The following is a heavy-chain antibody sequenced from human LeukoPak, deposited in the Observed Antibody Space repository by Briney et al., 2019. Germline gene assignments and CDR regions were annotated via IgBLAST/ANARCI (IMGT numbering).Heavy chain of an antibody. Sequence: AGGSLRLSCTPSGLTIGDDAVSWVRQAPGKGLEWVGFIRSKTYGGTTEYAASVKGRFTISRDDSKSIAYLQMNSLKTEDTAVYYCTRTYSSSWSWYFDYWGQGTLVTVSS. J-gene: IGHJ4*02. CDR2: IRSKTYGGTT. V-gene: IGHV3-49*04. CDR3: TRTYSSSWSWYFDY. D-gene: IGHD6-13*01. CDR1: GLTIGDDA.